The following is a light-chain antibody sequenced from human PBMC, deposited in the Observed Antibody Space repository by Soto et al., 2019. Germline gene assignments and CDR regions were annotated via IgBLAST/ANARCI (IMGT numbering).Light chain of an antibody. V-gene: IGLV2-14*01. Sequence: QSALTQPASVSGSPGQSITISCTGTSSDVGAYNSVSWYQQEPGKAPKLMIFEVNKRPSGVSGRFSGSKSGNTASLTISGLQAEDEADYYCCSFTSSNTHVFGTGTKLTVL. CDR2: EVN. CDR1: SSDVGAYNS. CDR3: CSFTSSNTHV. J-gene: IGLJ1*01.